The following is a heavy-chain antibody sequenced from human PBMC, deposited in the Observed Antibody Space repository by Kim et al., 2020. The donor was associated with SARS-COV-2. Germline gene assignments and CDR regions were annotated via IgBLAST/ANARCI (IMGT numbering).Heavy chain of an antibody. CDR2: IYYSGST. CDR3: ARHVIVGALYMDV. V-gene: IGHV4-59*08. J-gene: IGHJ6*03. Sequence: SETLSLTCTVSGGSISSYYWSWIRQPPGKGLEWIGYIYYSGSTNYNPSLKSRVTISVDTSKNQFSLKLSSVTAADTAVYYCARHVIVGALYMDVWGKGTTVTVSS. CDR1: GGSISSYY. D-gene: IGHD1-26*01.